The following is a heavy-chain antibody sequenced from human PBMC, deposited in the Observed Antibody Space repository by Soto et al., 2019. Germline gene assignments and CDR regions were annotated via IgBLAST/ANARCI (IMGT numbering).Heavy chain of an antibody. CDR1: GGSISSYY. D-gene: IGHD3-10*01. Sequence: SETLSLTCTVSGGSISSYYWSWIRQPPGKGLEWIGYIYYSGSTNYNPSLKSRVTISVDTSKNQFSLKLSSITAADTAVDYCARHVPPGMRSFAEETDPSPPGNWFDPWGQGTLVTVSS. J-gene: IGHJ5*02. CDR3: ARHVPPGMRSFAEETDPSPPGNWFDP. CDR2: IYYSGST. V-gene: IGHV4-59*01.